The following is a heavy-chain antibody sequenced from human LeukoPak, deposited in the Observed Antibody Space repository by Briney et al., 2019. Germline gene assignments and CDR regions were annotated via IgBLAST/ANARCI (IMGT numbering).Heavy chain of an antibody. CDR3: ARDYYDSSGYHYYYYYYGMDV. D-gene: IGHD3-22*01. CDR1: GFTFSSYS. CDR2: ISSSSSTI. Sequence: GSLRLSCAASGFTFSSYSMNWVREAPGKGLEWVSYISSSSSTIYYADSVKGRFTISRDNAKNSLYLQMNSLRAEDTAVYYCARDYYDSSGYHYYYYYYGMDVWGQGTTVTVSS. V-gene: IGHV3-48*01. J-gene: IGHJ6*02.